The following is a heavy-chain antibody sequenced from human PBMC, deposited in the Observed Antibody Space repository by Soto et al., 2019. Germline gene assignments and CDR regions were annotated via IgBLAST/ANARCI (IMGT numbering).Heavy chain of an antibody. V-gene: IGHV1-8*01. Sequence: ASVKVSCKASGYTFTSYDINWVRQATGQGLEWMGWMNPNSGNTGYAQKFQGRVTMTRNTSISTAYMELSSLRSEDTAVYYCARRRLRDYYWYFDLWGRGTLVTVSS. J-gene: IGHJ2*01. CDR3: ARRRLRDYYWYFDL. CDR1: GYTFTSYD. D-gene: IGHD4-17*01. CDR2: MNPNSGNT.